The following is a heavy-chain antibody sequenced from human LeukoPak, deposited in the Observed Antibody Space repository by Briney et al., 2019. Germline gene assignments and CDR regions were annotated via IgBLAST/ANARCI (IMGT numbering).Heavy chain of an antibody. CDR1: GFTFSRYG. D-gene: IGHD3-22*01. Sequence: GGSLRLSCSASGFTFSRYGMHWVRQAPGKGLEYVSAIVSNGDSTYYADSLKGRFTISRDNAKNTLYLQMSSLRPDDTAVYYCVNPGWYYDSSGYSYYYGMDVWGQGTTVTVSS. CDR3: VNPGWYYDSSGYSYYYGMDV. J-gene: IGHJ6*02. CDR2: IVSNGDST. V-gene: IGHV3-64D*09.